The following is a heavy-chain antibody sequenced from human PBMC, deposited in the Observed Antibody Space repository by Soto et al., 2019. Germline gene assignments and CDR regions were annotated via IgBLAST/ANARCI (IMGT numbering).Heavy chain of an antibody. CDR1: GFTFSSYG. D-gene: IGHD6-6*01. J-gene: IGHJ4*02. CDR2: IWYDGSNK. CDR3: AREFIGIAARAFDY. V-gene: IGHV3-33*01. Sequence: QVQLVESGGGVVQPGRSLRLSCAASGFTFSSYGMHWVRQAPGKGLEWVAVIWYDGSNKYYADSVKGRFTISRDNSKNTLYLQMNSLRAEDTAVYYCAREFIGIAARAFDYWGQGTLVTVSS.